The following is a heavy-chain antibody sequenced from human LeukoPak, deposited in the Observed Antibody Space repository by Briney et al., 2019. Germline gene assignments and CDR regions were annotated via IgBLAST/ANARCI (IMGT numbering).Heavy chain of an antibody. D-gene: IGHD6-19*01. J-gene: IGHJ4*02. CDR2: IFGSGGSA. Sequence: GSLRLSCAASGFTFSSYAMYWVRQAPGKGLEWVSGIFGSGGSAHYADSVKGRFTISRDNSKNTVYLQMNSLRAEDTAVYYCAKTTTGYSSGRFPGWPVDYWGQGTLVTVSS. CDR3: AKTTTGYSSGRFPGWPVDY. CDR1: GFTFSSYA. V-gene: IGHV3-23*01.